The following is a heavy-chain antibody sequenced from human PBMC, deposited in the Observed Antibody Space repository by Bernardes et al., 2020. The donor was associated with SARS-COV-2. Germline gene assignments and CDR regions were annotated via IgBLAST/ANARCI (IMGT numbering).Heavy chain of an antibody. CDR3: ATPPSGGGQGDY. J-gene: IGHJ4*01. CDR2: FDPEDGET. D-gene: IGHD3-10*01. Sequence: ASVKVSCKVSGYSLSELPIQWVRQAPGKGLEWMGGFDPEDGETINAQKFRGRVTMTADTSTDTAYMELTSLRSDDTAIYYCATPPSGGGQGDYWGHGTLVTVSS. CDR1: GYSLSELP. V-gene: IGHV1-24*01.